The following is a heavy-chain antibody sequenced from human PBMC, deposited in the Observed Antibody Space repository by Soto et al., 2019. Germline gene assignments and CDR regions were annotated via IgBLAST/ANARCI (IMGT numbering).Heavy chain of an antibody. CDR3: ARDDVVVVAATPYYYGMDV. J-gene: IGHJ6*02. CDR1: GGSISSYY. CDR2: IYYSGST. V-gene: IGHV4-59*01. Sequence: PSETLSLTCTVSGGSISSYYWSWIRQPPGKGLEWIGYIYYSGSTNYNPSLKSRVTISVDTSKNQFSLKLSSVTAADTAVYYCARDDVVVVAATPYYYGMDVWGQGTTVTVSS. D-gene: IGHD2-15*01.